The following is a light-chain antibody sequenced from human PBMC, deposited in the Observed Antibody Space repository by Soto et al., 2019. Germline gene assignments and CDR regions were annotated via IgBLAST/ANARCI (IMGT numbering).Light chain of an antibody. CDR3: QQYNNWPPIT. CDR2: SAS. Sequence: DIQMTPSPSSLSASVGDRVTITCRGGQKIISYLIWCQQKPGRAPKLLIYSASSLLRGGPSRFSGSGSGTDFSLTISSLQSEDFAVNYCQQYNNWPPITFGQGTRLEIK. CDR1: QKIISY. V-gene: IGKV1-39*01. J-gene: IGKJ5*01.